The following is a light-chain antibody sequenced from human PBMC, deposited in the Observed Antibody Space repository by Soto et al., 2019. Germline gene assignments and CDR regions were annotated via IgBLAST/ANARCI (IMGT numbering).Light chain of an antibody. CDR1: QGFGDH. CDR2: DTS. CDR3: HQRQSWPRT. V-gene: IGKV3-15*01. Sequence: IVMTQSPATLSLSSGGGGTPFCRASQGFGDHLAWYQQKPGQTPRLLIYDTSIRATGVPARFSGSRSGAEFTLTISSLQSEDFAVYYCHQRQSWPRTFGQGTKVEIK. J-gene: IGKJ1*01.